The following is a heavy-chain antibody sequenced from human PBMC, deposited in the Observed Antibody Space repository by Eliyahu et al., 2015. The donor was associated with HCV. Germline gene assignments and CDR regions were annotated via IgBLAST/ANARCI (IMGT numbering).Heavy chain of an antibody. CDR3: AIGGGDYYNWFDP. J-gene: IGHJ5*02. Sequence: QKFQGRVTFTRDTSASTAYMELSSLRSEDTAVYYCAIGGGDYYNWFDPWGQGTLVTVSS. V-gene: IGHV1-3*01. D-gene: IGHD4-17*01.